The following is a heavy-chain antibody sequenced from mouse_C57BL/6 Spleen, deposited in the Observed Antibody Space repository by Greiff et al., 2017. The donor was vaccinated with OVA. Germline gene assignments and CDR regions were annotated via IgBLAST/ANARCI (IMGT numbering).Heavy chain of an antibody. V-gene: IGHV1-82*01. CDR2: IYPGDGDT. Sequence: QVHVKQSGPELVKPGASVKISCKASGYAFSSSWMNWVKQRPGKGLEWIGRIYPGDGDTNYNGKFKGKATLTADKSSSTAYMQLSSLTSEDSAVYFCARRTTVWDFDVWGTGTTVTVSS. D-gene: IGHD1-1*01. J-gene: IGHJ1*03. CDR3: ARRTTVWDFDV. CDR1: GYAFSSSW.